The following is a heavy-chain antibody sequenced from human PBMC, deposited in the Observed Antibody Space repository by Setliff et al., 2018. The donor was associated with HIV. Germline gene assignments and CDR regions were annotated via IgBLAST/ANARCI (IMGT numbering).Heavy chain of an antibody. D-gene: IGHD3-22*01. CDR2: INHTGRT. CDR1: GGSFSGYY. CDR3: VRVSSSGYYGEGAFDI. V-gene: IGHV4-34*01. Sequence: SETLSLTCAVYGGSFSGYYWSWIRQPPGKGLEWIGEINHTGRTYDNPTLKSRVTISVDTSKNPFSLELTSVTAADTAVFYCVRVSSSGYYGEGAFDIWGQGTVVTVSS. J-gene: IGHJ3*02.